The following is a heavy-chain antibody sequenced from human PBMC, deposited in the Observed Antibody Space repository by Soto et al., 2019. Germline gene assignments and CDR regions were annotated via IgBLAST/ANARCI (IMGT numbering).Heavy chain of an antibody. CDR2: IYPGDSDT. CDR1: GYSFTSYW. D-gene: IGHD3-10*01. CDR3: ATCKPLLSYKKTGGMDV. J-gene: IGHJ6*02. V-gene: IGHV5-51*01. Sequence: GESLKISCKGSGYSFTSYWIGWVRQMPGKGLEWMGIIYPGDSDTRYSPSFQGQVTISADKSISTAYLQWSSLQASDTAMYYCATCKPLLSYKKTGGMDVWGQGTTVTVSS.